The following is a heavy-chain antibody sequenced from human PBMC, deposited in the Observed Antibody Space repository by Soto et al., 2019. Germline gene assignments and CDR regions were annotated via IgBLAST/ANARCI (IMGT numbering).Heavy chain of an antibody. D-gene: IGHD3-10*02. Sequence: GGSLRLSCAASGVTFSSYWMSWVRQAPGKGLEWVANIKSSGSDKYYVDSVKGRFTISRDNAKNSLYLQMNSLRAEDTAVYYCARDSGYGAMFENRFDPWGQGTLVTVSS. CDR2: IKSSGSDK. V-gene: IGHV3-7*03. CDR1: GVTFSSYW. J-gene: IGHJ5*02. CDR3: ARDSGYGAMFENRFDP.